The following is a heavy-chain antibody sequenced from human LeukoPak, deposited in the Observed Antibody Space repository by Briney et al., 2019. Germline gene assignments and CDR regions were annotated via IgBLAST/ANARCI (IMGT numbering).Heavy chain of an antibody. CDR1: GLAFSSHA. D-gene: IGHD2-21*01. V-gene: IGHV3-23*01. J-gene: IGHJ4*02. Sequence: GGSLRLSCEASGLAFSSHAMTWVRQAPGKGLEWVSGITGSGGSTYHAESVKGRFTISRDNSKNTLYLQMNSLRAEDTAVYYRATRPPSQTYFGVLDYWGQGTLVTVSS. CDR2: ITGSGGST. CDR3: ATRPPSQTYFGVLDY.